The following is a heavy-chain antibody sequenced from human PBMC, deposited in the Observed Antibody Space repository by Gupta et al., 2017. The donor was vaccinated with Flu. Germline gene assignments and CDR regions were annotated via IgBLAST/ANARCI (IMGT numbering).Heavy chain of an antibody. CDR2: SIPMFGTA. V-gene: IGHV1-69*01. Sequence: QVQLVQSGAEVKTPGSSVKVSCKASGGTLNSYAVIWVRQAHGQGLEWLGGSIPMFGTANYAQKFQARVTISADESTSTAYMELSRLRSDDTAVYYCATDLRGGYFDYWGQGTLVTVSS. CDR3: ATDLRGGYFDY. CDR1: GGTLNSYA. D-gene: IGHD3-10*01. J-gene: IGHJ4*02.